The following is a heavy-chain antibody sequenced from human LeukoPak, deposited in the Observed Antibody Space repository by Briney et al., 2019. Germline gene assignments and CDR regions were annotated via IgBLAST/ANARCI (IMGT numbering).Heavy chain of an antibody. Sequence: PGGSLRLSCAASGYIFSSYWMSWVRQAAGKGLEWVANINHDGSEKYYVDSVKGRFTISRDNAKNSLYLQMNSLRAEDTAVYYCTRARAVANWGQGTLVTVSS. CDR2: INHDGSEK. V-gene: IGHV3-7*05. J-gene: IGHJ4*02. CDR3: TRARAVAN. D-gene: IGHD6-19*01. CDR1: GYIFSSYW.